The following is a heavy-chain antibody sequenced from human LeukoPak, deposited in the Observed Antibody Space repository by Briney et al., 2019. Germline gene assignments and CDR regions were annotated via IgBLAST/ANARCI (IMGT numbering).Heavy chain of an antibody. CDR2: INGDGSRT. Sequence: GGALRLSCEASGFTFSSYWMHWVRQAPGKGLVWVSRINGDGSRTSYADSVKGRFTISRDNSTNTLYLQMNSLRAEDTAVYYCAKFRDGYNSRDAFDIRGQGTMVTVSS. D-gene: IGHD5-24*01. V-gene: IGHV3-74*01. CDR1: GFTFSSYW. J-gene: IGHJ3*02. CDR3: AKFRDGYNSRDAFDI.